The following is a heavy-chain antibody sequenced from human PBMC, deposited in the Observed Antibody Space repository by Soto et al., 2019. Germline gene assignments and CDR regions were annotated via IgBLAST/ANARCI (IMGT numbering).Heavy chain of an antibody. CDR2: IKNDGTYA. V-gene: IGHV3-74*01. CDR3: AAGGSGYYAN. D-gene: IGHD3-22*01. CDR1: GFTFSTYW. Sequence: EVQLVESGGDLVQPGGSLRLSCAASGFTFSTYWMHWVRQAPGKGLLWVSRIKNDGTYATYADSVKGRVTISRDNAKNTLYLQMNSLTVEDAAVYYCAAGGSGYYANWGQGTLVTVSS. J-gene: IGHJ4*02.